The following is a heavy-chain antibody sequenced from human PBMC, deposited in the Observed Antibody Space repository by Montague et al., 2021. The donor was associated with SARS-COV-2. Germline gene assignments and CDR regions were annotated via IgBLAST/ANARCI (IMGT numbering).Heavy chain of an antibody. Sequence: SLRLSCAASGFTVSSNYMSWVRQAPGKGLEWVSVIYSGGSTYYAYSVKXRFTLSRDNSKNTLYLQMNSLRAEDTAVYYCARGGHSSSWYYYYGMDVWGQGTTVTVSS. V-gene: IGHV3-53*01. D-gene: IGHD6-13*01. J-gene: IGHJ6*02. CDR1: GFTVSSNY. CDR2: IYSGGST. CDR3: ARGGHSSSWYYYYGMDV.